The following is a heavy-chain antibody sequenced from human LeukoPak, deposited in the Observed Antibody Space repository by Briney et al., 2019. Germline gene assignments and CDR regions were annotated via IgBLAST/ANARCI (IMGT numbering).Heavy chain of an antibody. CDR1: GCTFSGYG. CDR3: ARDPFPIWSGTAIDY. V-gene: IGHV3-33*01. CDR2: IWYDGSNK. J-gene: IGHJ4*02. Sequence: PGRSVRLSCAASGCTFSGYGMHWVRQAPGKGLEWVAVIWYDGSNKYYADSVKGRFTISRDNSKNTLYLQMNSLRAEDTAVYYCARDPFPIWSGTAIDYWGQGTLVTVSS. D-gene: IGHD3-3*01.